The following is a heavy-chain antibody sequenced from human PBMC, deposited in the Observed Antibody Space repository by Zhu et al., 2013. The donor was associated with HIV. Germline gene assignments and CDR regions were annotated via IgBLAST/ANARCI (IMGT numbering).Heavy chain of an antibody. D-gene: IGHD5-12*01. CDR3: ACLRAYSVYDERRNKYYYMDV. J-gene: IGHJ6*03. V-gene: IGHV4-34*01. CDR1: DGSLSAYY. Sequence: QVQLQQWGAGLLKPAETLSLNCAVYDGSLSAYYWSWLRQPPGKGLEWIGEISQGGSTKYNPSLKSRVTISVDTSKNQFSLRLSSVTAADMAVYYCACLRAYSVYDERRNKYYYMDVWGNGTTVTVSS. CDR2: ISQGGST.